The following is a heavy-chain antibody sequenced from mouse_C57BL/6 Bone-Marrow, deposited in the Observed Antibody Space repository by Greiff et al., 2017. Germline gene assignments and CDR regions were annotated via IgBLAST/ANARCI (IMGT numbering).Heavy chain of an antibody. CDR2: IDPSDSYT. CDR3: SRRRIGGY. CDR1: GYTFTSYW. J-gene: IGHJ2*01. V-gene: IGHV1-59*01. Sequence: VQLQQPGAELVRPGTSVKLSCKASGYTFTSYWMHWVKQRPGQGLEWIGVIDPSDSYTNYNQKFKGKATLTVDTSSSTAYMQLSSLTSEDSAVYYWSRRRIGGYWGQGTTLTVSS.